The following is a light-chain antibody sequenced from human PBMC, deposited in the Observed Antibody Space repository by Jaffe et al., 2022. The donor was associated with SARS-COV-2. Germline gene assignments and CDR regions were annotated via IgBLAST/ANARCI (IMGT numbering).Light chain of an antibody. CDR3: QQYINWPPIT. V-gene: IGKV3-15*01. J-gene: IGKJ4*01. Sequence: EIVMTQSPATLSVSPGETATLSCRASQSVSSNLAWYQQKPGQAPRLLIYGASTRATGIPARFSGSGSGTEFTLTISGLQSEDFAVYYCQQYINWPPITFGGGTNVEIK. CDR2: GAS. CDR1: QSVSSN.